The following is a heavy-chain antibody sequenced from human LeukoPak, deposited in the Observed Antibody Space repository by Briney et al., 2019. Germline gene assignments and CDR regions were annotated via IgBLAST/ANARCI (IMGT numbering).Heavy chain of an antibody. CDR1: GGSVRSGSYY. J-gene: IGHJ3*02. Sequence: TSETLSLTCTVSGGSVRSGSYYWNWIRQPPEKGLEWIGYIYYSGRTDYNPSLKSRVTISVDTSKNLFSLKLSSVTAADTAVYYCARSALGRDAFDIWGQGTMVTVSS. D-gene: IGHD1-26*01. CDR2: IYYSGRT. CDR3: ARSALGRDAFDI. V-gene: IGHV4-61*03.